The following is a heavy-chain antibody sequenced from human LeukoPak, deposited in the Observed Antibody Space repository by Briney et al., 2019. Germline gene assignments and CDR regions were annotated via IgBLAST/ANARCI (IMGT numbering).Heavy chain of an antibody. V-gene: IGHV3-7*01. CDR2: IKQDGSEK. Sequence: GGSLRLSCVASGFTFSSRDWMTWVRQAPGKGLEWVANIKQDGSEKNYVDSVKGRFTISRDNAKNSVDLQMNSLRAEDTAVYYCARTYYYYMDVWGKGTTVTISS. CDR3: ARTYYYYMDV. CDR1: GFTFSSRDW. J-gene: IGHJ6*03.